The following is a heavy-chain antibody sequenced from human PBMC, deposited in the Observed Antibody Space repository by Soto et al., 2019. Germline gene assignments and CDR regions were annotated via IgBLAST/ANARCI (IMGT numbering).Heavy chain of an antibody. V-gene: IGHV3-23*01. CDR3: VKGYGMDV. J-gene: IGHJ6*04. CDR1: GFTFSSYA. Sequence: GGSLRLSCAASGFTFSSYAMSWVRQAPGKGLEWLSFISGSGAATYYADSVKGRFTISRDNSKNMLSSQMNSLRAEDTALYFCVKGYGMDVWGEGTTVTVSS. CDR2: ISGSGAAT.